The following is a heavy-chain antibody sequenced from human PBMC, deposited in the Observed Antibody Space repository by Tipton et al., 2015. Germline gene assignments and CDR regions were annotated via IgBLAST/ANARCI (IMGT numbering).Heavy chain of an antibody. D-gene: IGHD4-23*01. CDR2: IYYSGST. CDR3: ARARGRHGGLFDS. CDR1: GFTFGDAW. V-gene: IGHV4-59*01. J-gene: IGHJ4*02. Sequence: LRLSCAASGFTFGDAWMSWVRQVPGKGLEWIGYIYYSGSTNYNPSLKSRVTISVDTSKNQFSLKLSSVTAADTAVYYCARARGRHGGLFDSWGQGTLVTVSS.